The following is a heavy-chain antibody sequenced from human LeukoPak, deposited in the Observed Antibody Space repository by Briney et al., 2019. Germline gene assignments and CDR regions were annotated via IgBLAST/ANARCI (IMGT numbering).Heavy chain of an antibody. V-gene: IGHV4-59*01. CDR2: IYYSGST. J-gene: IGHJ5*02. CDR1: GGSISSYY. CDR3: ARAARDTIFGVVTAFDP. Sequence: SETLSLTCTVSGGSISSYYWSWIRQPPEKGLEWIGYIYYSGSTNYNPSLKSRVTISVDKSKNQFSLKLSSVTAADTAVYYCARAARDTIFGVVTAFDPWGQGTLVTVSS. D-gene: IGHD3-3*01.